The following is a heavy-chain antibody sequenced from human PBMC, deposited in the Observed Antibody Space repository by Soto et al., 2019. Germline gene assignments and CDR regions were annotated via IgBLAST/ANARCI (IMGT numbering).Heavy chain of an antibody. V-gene: IGHV1-69*01. Sequence: QVQLVQSGAVVKKPGSSVKVSCKASGGTFSSYSINWVRQAPGQGLEWMGEIIPIFGKANYAQKFQGRVTITADESTSTAYMELSSLRAEDTAVYYCARDGGRHSGGIDYWGQGTLVTVSS. D-gene: IGHD1-26*01. CDR2: IIPIFGKA. CDR3: ARDGGRHSGGIDY. CDR1: GGTFSSYS. J-gene: IGHJ4*02.